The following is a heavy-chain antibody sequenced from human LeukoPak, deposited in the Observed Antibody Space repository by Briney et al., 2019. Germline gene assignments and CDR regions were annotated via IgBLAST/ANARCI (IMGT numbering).Heavy chain of an antibody. V-gene: IGHV1-24*01. D-gene: IGHD1-26*01. CDR3: ATEKDLLLDS. J-gene: IGHJ5*01. Sequence: ASVKVSCKVSGYSLSELSTHWVRQAPGQGLEWMGGFDPGDDETIYAQKFQGRVTMTEDTSTDTAYLELSSLRSEDTAAYFCATEKDLLLDSWGQGTPVTVSS. CDR1: GYSLSELS. CDR2: FDPGDDET.